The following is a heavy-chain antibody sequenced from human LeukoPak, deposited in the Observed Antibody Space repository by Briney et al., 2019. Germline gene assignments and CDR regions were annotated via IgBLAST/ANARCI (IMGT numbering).Heavy chain of an antibody. Sequence: SETLSLTCAVYGGSFSGYYWSWIRQPPGKGLEWIGEINHSGSTNYNPSLKSRVTISVDTSKNQFSLKLSSVTAADTAVYYCARDPFWSMDWFDPWGQGILVTVSS. J-gene: IGHJ5*02. CDR1: GGSFSGYY. CDR2: INHSGST. D-gene: IGHD3-3*01. CDR3: ARDPFWSMDWFDP. V-gene: IGHV4-34*01.